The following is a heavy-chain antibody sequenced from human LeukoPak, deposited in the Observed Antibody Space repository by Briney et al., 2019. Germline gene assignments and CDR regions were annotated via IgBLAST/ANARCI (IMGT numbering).Heavy chain of an antibody. V-gene: IGHV3-9*01. CDR1: GFTFDDYA. CDR3: ASFKRDH. Sequence: GGSLRLSCAASGFTFDDYAMHWVRQAPGRGLEWVSGISWNGGSIGYADSVKGRFTISRDNAKNSLYLQMNSLRAEDTALYYCASFKRDHWGQGTLVTVSS. J-gene: IGHJ4*02. D-gene: IGHD1-26*01. CDR2: ISWNGGSI.